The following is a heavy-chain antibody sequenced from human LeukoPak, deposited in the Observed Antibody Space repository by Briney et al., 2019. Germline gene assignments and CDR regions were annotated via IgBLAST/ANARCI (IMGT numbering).Heavy chain of an antibody. Sequence: PGGSLRLSCAASGFTFSTYVLNWVRQAPGKGLEWVSTIDPSGAYTYYAESVKGRFTISRDNSKNTLYLQMNNMRAGDTAVYYCAKSRPASGMDYWGQGTLVTVSS. CDR2: IDPSGAYT. CDR1: GFTFSTYV. V-gene: IGHV3-23*01. D-gene: IGHD6-13*01. J-gene: IGHJ4*02. CDR3: AKSRPASGMDY.